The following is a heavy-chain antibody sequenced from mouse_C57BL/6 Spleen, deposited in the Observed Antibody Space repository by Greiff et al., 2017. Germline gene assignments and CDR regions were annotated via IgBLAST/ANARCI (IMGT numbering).Heavy chain of an antibody. CDR3: ARYGNYRYYFDY. CDR1: GYTFPDYN. J-gene: IGHJ2*01. Sequence: VQLQQSGPELVKPGASVTMSCTASGYTFPDYNMHWVKQSHGKSLEWLGYINPNNGGTSYNQKFKGKATLTVNKSSSTAYMELRSLTSEDSAVYYCARYGNYRYYFDYWGQGTTLTVSS. V-gene: IGHV1-22*01. CDR2: INPNNGGT. D-gene: IGHD2-1*01.